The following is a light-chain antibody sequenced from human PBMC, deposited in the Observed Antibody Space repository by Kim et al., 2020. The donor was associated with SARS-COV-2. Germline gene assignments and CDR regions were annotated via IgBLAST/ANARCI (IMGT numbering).Light chain of an antibody. CDR1: QSVNSN. V-gene: IGKV3-15*01. Sequence: EIGMTQSPAPLSVSPGERATLSCRASQSVNSNLVWYQQEPGQAPRLLIYGASTRATGIPARFSGSASGTEYTLTISSLQSEDFAVYYCDQCDKWSLTFGGGTKVDIK. J-gene: IGKJ4*01. CDR3: DQCDKWSLT. CDR2: GAS.